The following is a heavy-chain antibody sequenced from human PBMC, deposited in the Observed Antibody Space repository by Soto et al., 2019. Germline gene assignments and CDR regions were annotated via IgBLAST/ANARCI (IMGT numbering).Heavy chain of an antibody. J-gene: IGHJ4*02. D-gene: IGHD3-10*01. CDR2: IYYSGST. V-gene: IGHV4-39*01. Sequence: PSETPSLTCTVSGGSISSSSYYWGWIRQPPGKGLEWIGSIYYSGSTYYNPSLKSRVTISVDTSKNQFSLKLSSVTAADTAVYYCARAYGSGSSLFPSYFDYWGQGTLVTVSS. CDR3: ARAYGSGSSLFPSYFDY. CDR1: GGSISSSSYY.